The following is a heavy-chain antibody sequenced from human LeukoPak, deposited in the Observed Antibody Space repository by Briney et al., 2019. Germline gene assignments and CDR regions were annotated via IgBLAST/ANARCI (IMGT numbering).Heavy chain of an antibody. J-gene: IGHJ6*02. CDR1: GFTFSNYD. D-gene: IGHD2/OR15-2a*01. CDR2: IGTVGDT. CDR3: LRDCNNIRCSGARMDV. V-gene: IGHV3-13*01. Sequence: GESLRLSCAASGFTFSNYDMHWVRQATGKGLEWVSSIGTVGDTYYSDSVKGRFTISRENAKSSWYLQMSSLRAGDTAVYYCLRDCNNIRCSGARMDVWGQGTTVIVSS.